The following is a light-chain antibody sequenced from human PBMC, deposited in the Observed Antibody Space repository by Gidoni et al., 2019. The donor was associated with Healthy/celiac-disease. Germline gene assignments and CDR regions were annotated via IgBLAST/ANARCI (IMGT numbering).Light chain of an antibody. CDR1: NIGDKN. CDR2: DDS. V-gene: IGLV3-21*02. CDR3: QVWDSSSDPYV. J-gene: IGLJ1*01. Sequence: SYVLTQPPSVSVAPGQTARITCEGNNIGDKNLHWYQQKPGQAPVLVVYDDSDRPSGIPERFSGSNSGNTATLTISRVEAGDEADYYCQVWDSSSDPYVFGTGNKVTVL.